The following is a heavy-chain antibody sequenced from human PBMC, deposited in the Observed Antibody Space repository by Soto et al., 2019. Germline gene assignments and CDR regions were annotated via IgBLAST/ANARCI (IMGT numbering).Heavy chain of an antibody. D-gene: IGHD7-27*01. J-gene: IGHJ4*01. CDR2: IYYNGDT. CDR3: GERATLTGGYYFDS. Sequence: PAETLSLTCTFPGASITSTNYYWGWIRQPPGKGLEWIGSIYYNGDTYYNPSLRSGVTISVDTSKTQYSLTLRSVTPADTAVDFCGERATLTGGYYFDSWGHGTLVTVS. V-gene: IGHV4-39*01. CDR1: GASITSTNYY.